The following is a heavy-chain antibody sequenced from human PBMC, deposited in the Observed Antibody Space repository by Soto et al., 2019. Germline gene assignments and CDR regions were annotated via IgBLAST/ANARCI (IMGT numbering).Heavy chain of an antibody. CDR1: ATSISSDY. Sequence: QVPMQESGPGLVKPSGSLSLTCSVFATSISSDYWSGIRQPPGKGMEWIGYIYYRGSTNYNPCLKTRVTITVVPSKTNFSGKLGSVTAADTAVYYCAGLSTDQYNIGGDVAIWGQGKMITVSS. CDR2: IYYRGST. D-gene: IGHD1-20*01. V-gene: IGHV4-59*01. J-gene: IGHJ3*02. CDR3: AGLSTDQYNIGGDVAI.